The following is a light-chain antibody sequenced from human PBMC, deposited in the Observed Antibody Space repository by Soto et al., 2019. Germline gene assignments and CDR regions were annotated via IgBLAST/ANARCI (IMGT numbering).Light chain of an antibody. CDR3: QQRFDWPPIT. CDR1: QSVGGL. J-gene: IGKJ5*01. V-gene: IGKV3-11*01. CDR2: DAS. Sequence: EVVLTQSPASLSLSPGERATLSCRASQSVGGLLAWYQQRPGQAPRLLIYDASNRATGVPARFSGSGFGTDFTLNTSSLEPEDFAVYYCQQRFDWPPITFGQGTRLEIK.